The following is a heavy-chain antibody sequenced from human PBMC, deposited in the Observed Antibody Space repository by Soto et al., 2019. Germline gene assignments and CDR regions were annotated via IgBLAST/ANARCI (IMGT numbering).Heavy chain of an antibody. J-gene: IGHJ4*02. CDR1: GGSISSSSYY. V-gene: IGHV4-39*01. D-gene: IGHD1-26*01. CDR3: ARQGGSYASIDH. CDR2: MYYSGST. Sequence: SETLSLTCTVSGGSISSSSYYWGWIRQPPGKGLEWIGSMYYSGSTYYNPSLKSRVTISVDTSKNQFSLKLSSVTAADTAVYFCARQGGSYASIDHRGRGTLVTVSS.